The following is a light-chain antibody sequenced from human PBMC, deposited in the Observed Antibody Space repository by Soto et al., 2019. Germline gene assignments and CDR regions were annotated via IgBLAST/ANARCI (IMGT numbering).Light chain of an antibody. CDR3: SSYAGSNNFV. Sequence: QSALTQPPSASGFPGQSVTISCTGTSSDVGYYDYVSWYQQHPGKAPKLVIYEVTKRPSGVPDRVSASKSGNTASLTVSGLRAEDEADYNCSSYAGSNNFVFGSGTKVTVL. V-gene: IGLV2-8*01. J-gene: IGLJ1*01. CDR1: SSDVGYYDY. CDR2: EVT.